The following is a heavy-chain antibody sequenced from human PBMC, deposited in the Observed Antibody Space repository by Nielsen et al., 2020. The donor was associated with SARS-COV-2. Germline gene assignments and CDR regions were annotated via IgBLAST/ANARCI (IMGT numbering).Heavy chain of an antibody. CDR1: GGIFSSYA. CDR3: ARDRRGNWNLFGWFDP. J-gene: IGHJ5*02. Sequence: SVKVSCKASGGIFSSYAISWVRQALRQGLEWMGRIIPILGLANYTQKFQGRVTITADKSTSTAYMELSSLRSEDTAVYYCARDRRGNWNLFGWFDPWGQGTLVTVSS. CDR2: IIPILGLA. V-gene: IGHV1-69*04. D-gene: IGHD1-7*01.